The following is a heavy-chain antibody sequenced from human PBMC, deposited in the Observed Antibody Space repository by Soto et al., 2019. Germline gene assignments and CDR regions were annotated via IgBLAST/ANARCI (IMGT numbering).Heavy chain of an antibody. Sequence: QVQLVQSGAEVKKPGASVKVSCKASGYTFTGYYMHWVRQAPGQGLEWMGWINPNSGGTNYAQKFQGWVTMTRDTSISTAYMELSRLRSDDTAVYYCARERGYSSSSEDKWFDPWGQGTLVTVSS. D-gene: IGHD6-6*01. V-gene: IGHV1-2*04. CDR3: ARERGYSSSSEDKWFDP. J-gene: IGHJ5*02. CDR2: INPNSGGT. CDR1: GYTFTGYY.